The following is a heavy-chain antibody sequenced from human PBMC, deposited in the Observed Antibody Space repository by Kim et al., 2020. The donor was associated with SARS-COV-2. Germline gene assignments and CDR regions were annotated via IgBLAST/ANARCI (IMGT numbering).Heavy chain of an antibody. CDR3: ARDSLERLPGYGMDV. CDR2: ISSSSSYI. V-gene: IGHV3-21*01. Sequence: GGSLRLSCAASGFTFSSYSMNWVRQAPGKGLEWVSSISSSSSYIYYADSVKGRFTISRDNAKNSLYLQMNSLRAEDTAVYYCARDSLERLPGYGMDVWGQGTTVTVSS. D-gene: IGHD1-1*01. CDR1: GFTFSSYS. J-gene: IGHJ6*02.